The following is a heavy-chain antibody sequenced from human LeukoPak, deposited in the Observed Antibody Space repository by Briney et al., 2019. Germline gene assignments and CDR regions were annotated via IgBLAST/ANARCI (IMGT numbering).Heavy chain of an antibody. CDR1: GGSFSGYY. CDR3: ARGRRYGDYYDY. D-gene: IGHD4-17*01. Sequence: SETLSLTCAVYGGSFSGYYWSWIRQPPGKGLEWIGEINHSGSTNYNPSLKSRVTISVDTSKTQFSLKLSSVTAADTAVYYCARGRRYGDYYDYWGQGTLVTVSS. J-gene: IGHJ4*02. CDR2: INHSGST. V-gene: IGHV4-34*01.